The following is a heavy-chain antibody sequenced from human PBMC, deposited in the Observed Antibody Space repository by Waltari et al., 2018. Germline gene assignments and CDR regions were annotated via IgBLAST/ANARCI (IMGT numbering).Heavy chain of an antibody. D-gene: IGHD2-15*01. Sequence: EVQLVQSGAEVKKPGQSLKISCKASGYSFTTYWIAWVRQMPGGGLEWMGVIDPDDFDTRYSPSFEGQVTITADKSISTAYLQWSSLKSSDTAMYFCAKVGYCSGDSCSAYDAFAVWGQGTMVTVSS. CDR3: AKVGYCSGDSCSAYDAFAV. CDR1: GYSFTTYW. V-gene: IGHV5-51*01. J-gene: IGHJ3*01. CDR2: IDPDDFDT.